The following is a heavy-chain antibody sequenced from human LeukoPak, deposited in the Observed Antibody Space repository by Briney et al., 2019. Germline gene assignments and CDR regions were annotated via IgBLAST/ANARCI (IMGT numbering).Heavy chain of an antibody. V-gene: IGHV3-23*01. CDR2: FSGSGDST. J-gene: IGHJ4*02. CDR1: GFTFSTYA. Sequence: GGSLRLSCAASGFTFSTYAMSWVRQAPGKGLEWVSVFSGSGDSTHSAGSVKGRFTISRDNAKNTMYLQMNSLRAEDTAVYYCTKHASGNSYSHFDYWGQGTLVAVPS. CDR3: TKHASGNSYSHFDY. D-gene: IGHD2-21*02.